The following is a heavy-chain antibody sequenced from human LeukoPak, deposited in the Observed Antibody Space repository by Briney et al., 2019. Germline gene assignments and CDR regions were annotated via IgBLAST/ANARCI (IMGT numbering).Heavy chain of an antibody. Sequence: PGGSLRLSCAASGFTFSNYGMSWVRQAPGKGLEWVSAISGSGVTTYYADSVKGRFTISRDNSKHTLYLQMNSLRAEDTAVYYCSKWKAIVLVPAARSPIDYWDQGTLVTVSS. V-gene: IGHV3-23*01. CDR2: ISGSGVTT. J-gene: IGHJ4*02. CDR3: SKWKAIVLVPAARSPIDY. CDR1: GFTFSNYG. D-gene: IGHD2-2*01.